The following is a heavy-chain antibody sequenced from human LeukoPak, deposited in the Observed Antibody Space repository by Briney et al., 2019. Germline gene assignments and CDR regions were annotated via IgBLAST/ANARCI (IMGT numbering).Heavy chain of an antibody. V-gene: IGHV1-58*02. D-gene: IGHD3-3*01. J-gene: IGHJ2*01. CDR3: AAALRTGYWYFDL. Sequence: ASVKASCKASGFTFTSSAMQWVRQARGQRLEWIGWIVVGSGNTNYAQKFQERVTITRDMSTSTAYMELSSLRSEDTAVYYCAAALRTGYWYFDLWGRGTLVTVSS. CDR2: IVVGSGNT. CDR1: GFTFTSSA.